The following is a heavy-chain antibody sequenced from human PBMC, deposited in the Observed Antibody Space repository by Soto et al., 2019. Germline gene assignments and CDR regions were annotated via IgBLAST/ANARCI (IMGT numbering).Heavy chain of an antibody. J-gene: IGHJ6*03. Sequence: EVQLLESGGGLVQPGGSLRLSCAASGFTFSSYAMSWVRQAPGKGLEWVSAISGSGGSTYYADSVKGRFTISRDNSKNTLYLQMNSLRAEDTAVYYCAKDPGYCSSTSCQPSYYYYYYMDVWGKGTTVTVSS. CDR2: ISGSGGST. V-gene: IGHV3-23*01. CDR1: GFTFSSYA. D-gene: IGHD2-2*01. CDR3: AKDPGYCSSTSCQPSYYYYYYMDV.